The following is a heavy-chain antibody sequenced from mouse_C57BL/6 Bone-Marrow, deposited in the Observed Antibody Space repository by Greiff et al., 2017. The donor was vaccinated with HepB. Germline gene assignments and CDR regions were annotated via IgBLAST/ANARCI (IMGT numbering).Heavy chain of an antibody. Sequence: EVQLQQSGPELVKPGASVKMSCKASGYTFTDYNMHWVKQSHGKSLEWIGYINPNNGGTSYNQKFKGKATLTVNKSSSTAYIELRSLTSEDSAVYYCARSRRVGWPLGYFDVWGTGTTVTVSS. CDR3: ARSRRVGWPLGYFDV. CDR1: GYTFTDYN. D-gene: IGHD2-3*01. J-gene: IGHJ1*03. CDR2: INPNNGGT. V-gene: IGHV1-22*01.